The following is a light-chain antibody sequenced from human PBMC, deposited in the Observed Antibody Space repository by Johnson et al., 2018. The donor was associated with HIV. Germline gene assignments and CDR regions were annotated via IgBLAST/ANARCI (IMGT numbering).Light chain of an antibody. CDR3: GTWDSSLSAYV. J-gene: IGLJ1*01. CDR2: DNS. V-gene: IGLV1-51*01. CDR1: SSNIGSNY. Sequence: QSVLTQPPSVSAAPGQKVTISCSGSSSNIGSNYVSWYQQVPGTAPKLLIYDNSKRPSGIPDRFSGSTSGTSATLVITGLQTGDEADYYCGTWDSSLSAYVFGTGTRFTVL.